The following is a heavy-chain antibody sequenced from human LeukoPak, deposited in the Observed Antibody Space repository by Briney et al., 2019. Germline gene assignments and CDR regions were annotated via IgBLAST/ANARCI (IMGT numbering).Heavy chain of an antibody. Sequence: SETLSLTCTVSGGSISSGDYYWSWIRQPPGKGLEWIGYIYYSGSTYYNPPLKSRVTISVDTSKNQSSLKLSSVTAADTAVYYCARGSLVGYDFWSGYPTYYFDYWGQGTQVTVSS. J-gene: IGHJ4*02. CDR3: ARGSLVGYDFWSGYPTYYFDY. CDR1: GGSISSGDYY. V-gene: IGHV4-30-4*08. CDR2: IYYSGST. D-gene: IGHD3-3*01.